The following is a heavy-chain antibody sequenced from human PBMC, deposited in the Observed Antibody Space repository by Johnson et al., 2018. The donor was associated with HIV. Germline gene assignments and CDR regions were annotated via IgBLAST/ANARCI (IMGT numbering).Heavy chain of an antibody. CDR2: LKSRTDGETA. D-gene: IGHD3-10*02. V-gene: IGHV3-15*01. CDR1: GFTFSSYA. J-gene: IGHJ3*02. CDR3: ARGGLGFQNIHVPLDI. Sequence: VQLVESGGGVVQPGRSLRLSCAASGFTFSSYAMHWVRQAPGKGLEWVGRLKSRTDGETADYAAPVKGRFTISRDDSKNTLYLQMNSLKTEDRALYYCARGGLGFQNIHVPLDIWGQGTMVTVSS.